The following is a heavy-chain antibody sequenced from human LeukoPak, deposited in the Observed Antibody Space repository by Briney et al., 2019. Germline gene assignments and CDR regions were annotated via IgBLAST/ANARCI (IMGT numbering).Heavy chain of an antibody. Sequence: ASVKVSCKASGYTFTGYYMHWVRQAPGQGLEWMGWISAYNGNTNYAQKLQGRVTMTTDTSTSTAYMELRSLRSDDTAVYYCARDRIRRVASTFDYWGQGTLVTVSS. CDR1: GYTFTGYY. V-gene: IGHV1-18*04. D-gene: IGHD1-26*01. CDR3: ARDRIRRVASTFDY. J-gene: IGHJ4*02. CDR2: ISAYNGNT.